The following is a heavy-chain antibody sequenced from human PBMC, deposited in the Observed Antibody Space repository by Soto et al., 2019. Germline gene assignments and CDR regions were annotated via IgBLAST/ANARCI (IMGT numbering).Heavy chain of an antibody. V-gene: IGHV1-2*04. Sequence: QVQLVQSGAEVKKPGASVKVSCKASGYTFTGYYMHWVRQAPGQGLEWMGWINPNSGGTNYAQKFQGWVTMTRDTSISTAYMELSRLRSDDTAVYYCARDLVGDYGDYLAFDIWGQGTMVTVFS. D-gene: IGHD4-17*01. CDR3: ARDLVGDYGDYLAFDI. CDR1: GYTFTGYY. CDR2: INPNSGGT. J-gene: IGHJ3*02.